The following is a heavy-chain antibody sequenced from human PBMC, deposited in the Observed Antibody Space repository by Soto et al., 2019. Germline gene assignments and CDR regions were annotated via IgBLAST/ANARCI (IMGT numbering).Heavy chain of an antibody. Sequence: SLKISCKGSGYSFTSYWIGWVRQMPGKGLEWMGIIYPGDSDTRYSPSFQGQVTISADKSISTAYLQWSSLKASDTAMYYCARGALGYCSSTSCPHLYYYYYGMDVWGQGTTVTVSS. J-gene: IGHJ6*02. CDR3: ARGALGYCSSTSCPHLYYYYYGMDV. V-gene: IGHV5-51*01. CDR1: GYSFTSYW. CDR2: IYPGDSDT. D-gene: IGHD2-2*01.